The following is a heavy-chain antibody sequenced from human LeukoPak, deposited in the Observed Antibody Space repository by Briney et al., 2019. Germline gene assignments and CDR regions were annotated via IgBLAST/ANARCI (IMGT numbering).Heavy chain of an antibody. CDR1: GFTFSDYA. V-gene: IGHV3-23*01. CDR2: LSGSGAGT. Sequence: GRSLRLSCAASGFTFSDYALGWVRQAPGRGLEWVATLSGSGAGTYYSDSVQGRFTISRDNSKRTLFLQMNSLRAEDTAVYYCAKESIAVRPPHYYMDVWGKGTTVTVSS. CDR3: AKESIAVRPPHYYMDV. J-gene: IGHJ6*03. D-gene: IGHD6-6*01.